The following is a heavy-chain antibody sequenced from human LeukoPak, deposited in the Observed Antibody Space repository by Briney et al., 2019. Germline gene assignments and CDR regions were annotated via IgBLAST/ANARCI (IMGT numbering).Heavy chain of an antibody. CDR2: ISGGGGST. J-gene: IGHJ6*03. CDR1: GFTFSSYA. CDR3: ARPPGDYYYYMDV. V-gene: IGHV3-23*01. Sequence: PGGSLRLSCAASGFTFSSYAMTWVRQAPGRGLEWVSAISGGGGSTSYADSVKGRFTISRDASKNTLYLQMNSLRAEDTAVYYCARPPGDYYYYMDVWAKGTTVTASS.